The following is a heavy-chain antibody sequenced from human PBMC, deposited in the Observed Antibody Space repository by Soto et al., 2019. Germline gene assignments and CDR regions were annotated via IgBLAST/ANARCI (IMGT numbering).Heavy chain of an antibody. Sequence: PGGSLRLSCAASGFTFSSYWMRWVRQTPGKGLGCVSNIKQDGSEKYYVDSVKGRFTISRDNAKNSLYLQMNSLRAEDTAVYYCAREYRRIAARYYYYNYGMDVSGQGTKVNVSS. V-gene: IGHV3-7*03. J-gene: IGHJ6*02. D-gene: IGHD6-6*01. CDR3: AREYRRIAARYYYYNYGMDV. CDR1: GFTFSSYW. CDR2: IKQDGSEK.